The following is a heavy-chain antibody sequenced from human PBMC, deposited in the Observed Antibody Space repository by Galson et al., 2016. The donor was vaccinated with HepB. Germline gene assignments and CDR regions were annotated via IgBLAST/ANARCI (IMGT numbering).Heavy chain of an antibody. CDR1: RFTFSRNA. CDR3: ARDPDGDNDAFDI. V-gene: IGHV3-30-3*01. D-gene: IGHD4-17*01. Sequence: SLRLSCAASRFTFSRNAMHWVRQAPGKGLDWVAAISYAGRDKYYADSVEGRFTISRDNSRNMVYLEMNSLRPEDTAVYYCARDPDGDNDAFDIWGQGTMVSVSS. CDR2: ISYAGRDK. J-gene: IGHJ3*02.